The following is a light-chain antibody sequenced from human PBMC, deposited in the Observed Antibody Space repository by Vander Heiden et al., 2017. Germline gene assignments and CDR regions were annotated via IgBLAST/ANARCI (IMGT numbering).Light chain of an antibody. V-gene: IGKV3-11*01. Sequence: EIVFTQSPPTLSLSPGEIATLSCRASQSVSSYLAWYQQKPGQAPRLLIYDATNRATGIPARFSGSGSGTDFTLTISSLEPEDFAVYYCQQCRDWPLTFGQGTKVEIK. J-gene: IGKJ1*01. CDR2: DAT. CDR3: QQCRDWPLT. CDR1: QSVSSY.